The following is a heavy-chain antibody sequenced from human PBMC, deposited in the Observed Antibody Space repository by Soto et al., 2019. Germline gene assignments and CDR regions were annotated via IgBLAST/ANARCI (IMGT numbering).Heavy chain of an antibody. CDR3: AKDQGFLEWIPQGGLDV. D-gene: IGHD3-3*01. CDR2: LSSTGGST. V-gene: IGHV3-23*01. J-gene: IGHJ6*02. Sequence: EVQLLESGGGLAQPGGSLRLSCEVSGFTFRKYVMTWVRQAPGKGLEGVSSLSSTGGSTYYADSVKGRFTVSRDNSKNNLFLQMNSLRAEDTAIYYCAKDQGFLEWIPQGGLDVWGPGTTVAVSS. CDR1: GFTFRKYV.